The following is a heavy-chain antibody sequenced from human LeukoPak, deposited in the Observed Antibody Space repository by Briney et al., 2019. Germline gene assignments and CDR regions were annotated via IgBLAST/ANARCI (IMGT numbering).Heavy chain of an antibody. CDR2: IYYSGST. J-gene: IGHJ6*02. D-gene: IGHD6-13*01. CDR3: ARGGGYSGMDV. Sequence: SETLSLTCTVSGGPISSSSYYWGWIRQPPGKGLEWIGSIYYSGSTYYNPSLKSRVTISVDTSKNQFSLKLSSVTAADTAVYYCARGGGYSGMDVWGQGTTVTVSS. V-gene: IGHV4-39*07. CDR1: GGPISSSSYY.